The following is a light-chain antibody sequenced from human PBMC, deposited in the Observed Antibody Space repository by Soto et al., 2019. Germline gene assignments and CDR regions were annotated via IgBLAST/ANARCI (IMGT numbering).Light chain of an antibody. CDR1: QSVSSNY. V-gene: IGKV3-20*01. J-gene: IGKJ1*01. Sequence: EIVLTQSPGTLSLSPGERATLSCRASQSVSSNYLAWYQQKPGQAPRLLIYGASSRATGIPDRFSGSGSGTDLTRTISRMEPEDFAVYYCQQYGSARATFGQGPNVEIK. CDR3: QQYGSARAT. CDR2: GAS.